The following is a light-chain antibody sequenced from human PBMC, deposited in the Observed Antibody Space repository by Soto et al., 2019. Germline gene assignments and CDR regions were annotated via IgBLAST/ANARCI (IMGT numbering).Light chain of an antibody. CDR2: EAS. CDR3: CSYAGSSTHV. CDR1: SSDVGSSNL. Sequence: QSVLTQPASVSGSPGQSITFSCTGTSSDVGSSNLVSRYQQHPGKAPKLLIYEASKRPSGVSNRFSGSKSGNTASLTISGLQAEDEADYYCCSYAGSSTHVFGTGTKVTVL. V-gene: IGLV2-23*01. J-gene: IGLJ1*01.